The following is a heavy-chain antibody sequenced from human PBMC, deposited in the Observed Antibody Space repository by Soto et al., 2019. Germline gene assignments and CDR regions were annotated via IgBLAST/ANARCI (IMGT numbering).Heavy chain of an antibody. Sequence: SVKVSCKASGGTFSSYAISWVRQAPGQGLEWMGGIIPIFGTANYAQKFQGRVTITADKSTSTAYMELSSLRSEDTAVYYCARNAAGLQGTDYWGQGTLVTVSS. CDR3: ARNAAGLQGTDY. CDR2: IIPIFGTA. J-gene: IGHJ4*02. D-gene: IGHD6-19*01. CDR1: GGTFSSYA. V-gene: IGHV1-69*06.